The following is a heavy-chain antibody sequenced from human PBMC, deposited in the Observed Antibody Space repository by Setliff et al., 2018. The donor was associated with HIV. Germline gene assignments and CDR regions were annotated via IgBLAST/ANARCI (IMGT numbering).Heavy chain of an antibody. Sequence: SVKVSCKVSGGTFTRNCVSWVRQAPGQGLERMGGILPFFDTANYAQKFQGRVTITADESTSTVHMELSSLNSDDTAVYYCTRGHRDGRNHREEDYWGQGTLVTVSS. J-gene: IGHJ4*02. CDR2: ILPFFDTA. V-gene: IGHV1-69*13. D-gene: IGHD1-26*01. CDR1: GGTFTRNC. CDR3: TRGHRDGRNHREEDY.